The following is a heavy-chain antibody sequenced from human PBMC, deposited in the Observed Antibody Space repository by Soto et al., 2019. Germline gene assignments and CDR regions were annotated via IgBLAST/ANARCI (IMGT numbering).Heavy chain of an antibody. Sequence: EVRLVESGGALVQPGGSLRLSCAASGFTFRNYYMHWVRQAPGKGLMWVARIDSNGGSPVYADSVRGRFTISRDNAENTLFLPMDSLAAEDTAVYYCAREQYTMNYAGYWGQGTQVSVS. CDR1: GFTFRNYY. V-gene: IGHV3-74*01. J-gene: IGHJ1*01. CDR2: IDSNGGSP. CDR3: AREQYTMNYAGY. D-gene: IGHD1-7*01.